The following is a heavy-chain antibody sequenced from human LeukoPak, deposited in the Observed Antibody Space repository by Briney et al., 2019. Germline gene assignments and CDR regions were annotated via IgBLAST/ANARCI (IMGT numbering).Heavy chain of an antibody. Sequence: GGSLRLSCAASGFTLPGHTMTWLRQAPGKGLEWVANIKQDGSEEYYVDSVKGRFTISRDNAKNSLYLQMNSLRAEDTALYYCAKPTVTTGIDAFDIWGQGTIVTVSS. V-gene: IGHV3-7*01. J-gene: IGHJ3*02. CDR3: AKPTVTTGIDAFDI. CDR2: IKQDGSEE. CDR1: GFTLPGHT. D-gene: IGHD4-17*01.